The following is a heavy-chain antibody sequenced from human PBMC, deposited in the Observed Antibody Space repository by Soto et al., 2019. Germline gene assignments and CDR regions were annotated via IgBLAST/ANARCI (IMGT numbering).Heavy chain of an antibody. Sequence: GGSLRLSCAASGFTFSSYAMSWVRQAPGKGLEWVSAISGSGGSTYYADSVKGRFTISRDNSKNTLYLQMNSLRAEDTAVYYCAKIPYYYDSSGYYSGYFDYWGQGTLVTVSS. J-gene: IGHJ4*02. CDR3: AKIPYYYDSSGYYSGYFDY. V-gene: IGHV3-23*01. D-gene: IGHD3-22*01. CDR2: ISGSGGST. CDR1: GFTFSSYA.